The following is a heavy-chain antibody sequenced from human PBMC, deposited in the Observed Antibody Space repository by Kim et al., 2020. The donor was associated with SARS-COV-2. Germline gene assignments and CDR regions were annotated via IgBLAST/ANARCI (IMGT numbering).Heavy chain of an antibody. CDR2: ISYDGSNK. Sequence: GGSLRLSCAASGFTFSSYAMHWVRQAPGKGLEWVAVISYDGSNKYYADSVKGRFTISRDNSKNTLYLQMNSLRAEDTAVYYCARDGAVVTHYFDYWGQGTLVTVSS. J-gene: IGHJ4*02. CDR1: GFTFSSYA. CDR3: ARDGAVVTHYFDY. D-gene: IGHD2-21*02. V-gene: IGHV3-30-3*01.